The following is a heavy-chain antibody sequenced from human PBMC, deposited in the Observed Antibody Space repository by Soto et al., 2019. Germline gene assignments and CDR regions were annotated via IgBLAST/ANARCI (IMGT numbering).Heavy chain of an antibody. J-gene: IGHJ4*02. CDR2: IYYSGST. CDR1: GGSISSGDYY. CDR3: ARALLEYSSGWYRDY. D-gene: IGHD6-19*01. Sequence: SETLSLTCTVSGGSISSGDYYWSWIRQPPGKGLEWIGYIYYSGSTYYNPSLKSRVTISVDTSKNQFSLKLSSVTAADTAVYYCARALLEYSSGWYRDYWGQGTLVTVSS. V-gene: IGHV4-30-4*01.